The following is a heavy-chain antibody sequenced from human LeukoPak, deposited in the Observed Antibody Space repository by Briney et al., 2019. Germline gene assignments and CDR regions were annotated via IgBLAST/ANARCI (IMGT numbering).Heavy chain of an antibody. J-gene: IGHJ6*02. Sequence: GGSLRLSCAASGFTFSSYAMHWVRQAPGKGLEWVAVISYDGSNKYYADSVKGRFTISRDNPKNTLYLQMNSLRAEDTAVYYCARVVHLYSSSWSYYYYYGMDVWGQGTTVTVSS. CDR2: ISYDGSNK. D-gene: IGHD6-13*01. CDR1: GFTFSSYA. CDR3: ARVVHLYSSSWSYYYYYGMDV. V-gene: IGHV3-30*04.